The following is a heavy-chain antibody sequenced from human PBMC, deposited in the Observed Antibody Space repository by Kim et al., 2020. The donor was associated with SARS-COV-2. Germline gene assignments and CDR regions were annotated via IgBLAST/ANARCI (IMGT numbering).Heavy chain of an antibody. CDR3: ARWGYCSGGSCYWTYYYYGMDV. D-gene: IGHD2-15*01. CDR2: INHSGST. Sequence: SETLSLTCAVYGGSFSGYYWSWIRQPPGKGLEWIGEINHSGSTNYNPSLKSRVTISVDTSKNQFSLKLSSVTAADTAVYYCARWGYCSGGSCYWTYYYYGMDVWGQGTTVTVSS. CDR1: GGSFSGYY. V-gene: IGHV4-34*01. J-gene: IGHJ6*02.